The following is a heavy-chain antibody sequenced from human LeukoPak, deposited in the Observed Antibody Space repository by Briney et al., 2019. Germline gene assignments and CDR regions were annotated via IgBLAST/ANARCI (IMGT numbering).Heavy chain of an antibody. CDR3: ARDREGPYGAFDI. CDR1: GYSISSGYY. V-gene: IGHV4-38-2*02. J-gene: IGHJ3*02. Sequence: PSETLSLTCTVSGYSISSGYYWGWIRQPPGRGLEWIGSIYHSGSTYYNPSLKSRVTISVDTSKNQFSLKLSSVTAADTAVYYCARDREGPYGAFDIWGQGTMVTVPS. CDR2: IYHSGST. D-gene: IGHD2-21*01.